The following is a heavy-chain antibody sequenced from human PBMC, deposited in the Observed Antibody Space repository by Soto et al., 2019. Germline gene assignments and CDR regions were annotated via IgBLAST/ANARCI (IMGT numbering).Heavy chain of an antibody. CDR1: GGTFSTYA. CDR2: IIPMFGTA. Sequence: QVQLVQSGAEVKKPESSVKVSCKAPGGTFSTYAISWVRQAPGQGLEWMGGIIPMFGTANYAQRFQDSVTITAAESTTTVYMELSSLRSEDTAVYFCASGIQLWLRRINNGYSGCGQGTLVTVSS. V-gene: IGHV1-69*12. CDR3: ASGIQLWLRRINNGYSG. J-gene: IGHJ4*02. D-gene: IGHD5-18*01.